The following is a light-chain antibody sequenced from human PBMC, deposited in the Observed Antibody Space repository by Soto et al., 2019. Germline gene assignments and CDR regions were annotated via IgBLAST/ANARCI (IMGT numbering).Light chain of an antibody. V-gene: IGKV3-15*01. CDR1: QSLSTD. J-gene: IGKJ1*01. Sequence: EIVMTQSPATLSVSPGESATLSCRASQSLSTDLAWYQQRPGQAPRLLIYRASTRATGIPARFSGSGSGTDFTLTISSLQSDDFAVYCCQQYSDWPWTFGQGTKVEI. CDR2: RAS. CDR3: QQYSDWPWT.